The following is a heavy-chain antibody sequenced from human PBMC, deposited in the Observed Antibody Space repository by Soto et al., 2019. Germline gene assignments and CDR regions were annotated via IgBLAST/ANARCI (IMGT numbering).Heavy chain of an antibody. J-gene: IGHJ4*02. D-gene: IGHD6-13*01. Sequence: EVHLVESGGGLVQPGGSLRLSCAASGFTFSSYSLNWVRQAPGKGLERVSYITSSGTTVYYADSVRGGFTISRDNAKNELYLQMSRLRDDDTAVYYCARGSSNWAYYFDFWGQGTLVTVSS. V-gene: IGHV3-48*02. CDR3: ARGSSNWAYYFDF. CDR1: GFTFSSYS. CDR2: ITSSGTTV.